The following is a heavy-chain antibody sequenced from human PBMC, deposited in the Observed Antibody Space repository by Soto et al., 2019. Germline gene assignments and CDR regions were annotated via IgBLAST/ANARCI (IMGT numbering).Heavy chain of an antibody. CDR2: IYWNDDK. CDR3: AHRRGIFGVGINCFNX. D-gene: IGHD3-3*01. CDR1: GFSLSTSGVG. Sequence: SGATLVNPTQTLTLTCTFSGFSLSTSGVGVCWIRHPPVEALEGLALIYWNDDKLYSPSMKSRLTITKDTPKNQGVLTMTNMDTVHTATYYCAHRRGIFGVGINCFNXWGQVTLVTVSX. J-gene: IGHJ5*02. V-gene: IGHV2-5*01.